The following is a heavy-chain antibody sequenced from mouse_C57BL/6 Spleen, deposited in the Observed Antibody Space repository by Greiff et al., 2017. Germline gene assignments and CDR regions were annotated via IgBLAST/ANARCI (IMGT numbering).Heavy chain of an antibody. CDR1: GFTFSSYA. J-gene: IGHJ2*01. Sequence: EVKLVESGGGLVKPGGSLKLSCAASGFTFSSYAMSWVRQTPEKRLEWVATISDGGSYTYYPDNVKGRFTISRDNAKNNLYLQMSHLKSEDTAMYYCAREGYYDYDEEDFDYWGQGTTLTVSS. V-gene: IGHV5-4*01. CDR2: ISDGGSYT. D-gene: IGHD2-4*01. CDR3: AREGYYDYDEEDFDY.